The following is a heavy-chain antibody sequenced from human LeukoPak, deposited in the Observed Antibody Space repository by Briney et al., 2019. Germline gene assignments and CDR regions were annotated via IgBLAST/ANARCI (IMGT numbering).Heavy chain of an antibody. CDR3: ANSEIQQIDY. Sequence: GVSLRLSCAASGFTFSSYGMHWVRQAPGKGLEWVAFIRYDGSNKYYADSVKGRFTISRDNSKNTLYLQMNSLRAEDTAVYYCANSEIQQIDYWGQGTLVTVSS. V-gene: IGHV3-30*02. D-gene: IGHD1-14*01. CDR2: IRYDGSNK. CDR1: GFTFSSYG. J-gene: IGHJ4*02.